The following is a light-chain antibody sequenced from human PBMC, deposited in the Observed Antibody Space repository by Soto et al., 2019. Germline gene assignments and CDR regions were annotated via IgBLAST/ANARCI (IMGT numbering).Light chain of an antibody. CDR3: LQRSNWPPLT. J-gene: IGKJ4*01. CDR2: DAS. Sequence: IVCTPSPATLSLSPGESATLSCRPRQSVSRYLAWYQQKPGQAPRLLIYDASSRAAGIPARFSGSGSGTDFTLSISSLEPEDFAVYYGLQRSNWPPLTFGRGTKVDIK. CDR1: QSVSRY. V-gene: IGKV3-11*01.